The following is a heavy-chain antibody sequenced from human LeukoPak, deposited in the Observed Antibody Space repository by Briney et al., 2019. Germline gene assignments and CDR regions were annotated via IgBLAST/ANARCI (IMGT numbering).Heavy chain of an antibody. V-gene: IGHV3-23*01. CDR3: GKDLVSGSDYDG. CDR2: ISSSGGST. Sequence: GGSLRLSCAASGFTFSSYEMNWVRQAPGKGLEWVSYISSSGGSTYYADSVKGRFTISRDNSKNTLYLQMNRLRAEDTAVYYWGKDLVSGSDYDGWGQGALVTVSS. D-gene: IGHD3-10*01. CDR1: GFTFSSYE. J-gene: IGHJ4*02.